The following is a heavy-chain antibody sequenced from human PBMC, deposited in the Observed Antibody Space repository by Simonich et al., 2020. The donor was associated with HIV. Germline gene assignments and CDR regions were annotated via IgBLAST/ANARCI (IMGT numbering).Heavy chain of an antibody. CDR2: INHSGRT. Sequence: QVQLQQWGAGLLKPSETLSLTCAVYGGSFRGYYWSWIRQPPGKGLEWIGEINHSGRTNYTPSLKSRVTIAVDTSKNQFSLKLSSVTAADTAVYYCARLTAGGLGEYFQHWGQGTLVTVSS. CDR1: GGSFRGYY. CDR3: ARLTAGGLGEYFQH. J-gene: IGHJ1*01. D-gene: IGHD6-13*01. V-gene: IGHV4-34*01.